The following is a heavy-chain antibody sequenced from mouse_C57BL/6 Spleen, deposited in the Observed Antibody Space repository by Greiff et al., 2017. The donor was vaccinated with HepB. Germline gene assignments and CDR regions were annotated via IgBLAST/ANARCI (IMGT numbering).Heavy chain of an antibody. Sequence: VQLQQSGAELARPGASVKLSCKASGYTFTSYGISWVKQRTGQGLEWIGEIYPRSGNTYYNEKFKGKATLTADKSSSTAYMELRSLTSGDSAVYFCARGGPPYWGQGTLVTVSA. CDR2: IYPRSGNT. V-gene: IGHV1-81*01. CDR3: ARGGPPY. J-gene: IGHJ3*01. CDR1: GYTFTSYG. D-gene: IGHD1-1*02.